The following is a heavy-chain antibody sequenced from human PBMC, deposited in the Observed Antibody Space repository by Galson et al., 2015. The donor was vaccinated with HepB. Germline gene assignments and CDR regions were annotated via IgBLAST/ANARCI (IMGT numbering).Heavy chain of an antibody. D-gene: IGHD3-10*01. Sequence: SLRLSCAASGFTFSSYDMHWVRQATGKGLEWVSATGTAGDTYYPGSVKGRFTISRENAKNSLYLQMNSLRAGDTAVYYCARSGSFDYWGQGTLVTVSS. CDR3: ARSGSFDY. J-gene: IGHJ4*02. CDR1: GFTFSSYD. CDR2: TGTAGDT. V-gene: IGHV3-13*01.